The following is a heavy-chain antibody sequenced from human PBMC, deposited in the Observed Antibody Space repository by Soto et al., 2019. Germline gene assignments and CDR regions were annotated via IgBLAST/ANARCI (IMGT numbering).Heavy chain of an antibody. CDR2: IIPILDTT. J-gene: IGHJ6*04. CDR1: GGRIKSYG. Sequence: SVEAASEMCGGRIKSYGMRWVQQATGQGLEWMGGIIPILDTTNYAQKFQGRVTITADKYTSTAYMELSSLRSEDTAVYYCARSCVYSYSYMGEGYNSAMEVWGKRTSVPVSS. D-gene: IGHD5-18*01. V-gene: IGHV1-69*06. CDR3: ARSCVYSYSYMGEGYNSAMEV.